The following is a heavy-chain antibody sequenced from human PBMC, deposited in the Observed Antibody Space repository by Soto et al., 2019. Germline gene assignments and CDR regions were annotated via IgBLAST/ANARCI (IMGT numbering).Heavy chain of an antibody. CDR3: ARDNGPGTYYTPY. Sequence: EEQLMESVGGLVQAGGAPRHSSAASGITFSSYWMHWVRQARGKGLVWVSRIKRDGSSTSYADSVEVRFTISRDNAKKTVYLQMNSQRGEDTAVYYCARDNGPGTYYTPYWGQGTMVTVYS. V-gene: IGHV3-74*01. CDR1: GITFSSYW. CDR2: IKRDGSST. D-gene: IGHD3-10*01. J-gene: IGHJ4*02.